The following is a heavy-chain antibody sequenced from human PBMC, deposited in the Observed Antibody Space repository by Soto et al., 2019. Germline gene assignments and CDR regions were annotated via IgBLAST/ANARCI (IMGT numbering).Heavy chain of an antibody. CDR1: GGTFSSYA. Sequence: SVKVSCKASGGTFSSYAISWVRQAPGQGLEWMGGIIPIFGTANYAQKFQGRVTITADESTSTAYMELSSLRSEDTAVYYCARDPGSGAAADNWFDPWGQGTLVTVSS. CDR2: IIPIFGTA. D-gene: IGHD2-15*01. CDR3: ARDPGSGAAADNWFDP. J-gene: IGHJ5*02. V-gene: IGHV1-69*13.